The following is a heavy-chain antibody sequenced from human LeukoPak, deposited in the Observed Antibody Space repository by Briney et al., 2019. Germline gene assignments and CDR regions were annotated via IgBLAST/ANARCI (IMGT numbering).Heavy chain of an antibody. V-gene: IGHV4-59*01. CDR3: AREVVAAKYNWFDP. CDR2: IYYSVST. Sequence: SETLSLTCTVSGGSISSYYWSWIRQPPGKGLEWIGYIYYSVSTNYNPSLKSRVTISVDTSKNQFSLKLSSVTAADTAVYYCAREVVAAKYNWFDPWGQGTLVTVSS. J-gene: IGHJ5*02. CDR1: GGSISSYY. D-gene: IGHD2-15*01.